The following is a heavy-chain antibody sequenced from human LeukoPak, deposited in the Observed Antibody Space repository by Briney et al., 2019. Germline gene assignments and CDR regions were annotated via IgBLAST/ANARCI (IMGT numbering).Heavy chain of an antibody. CDR3: ARRGYSYGVDY. V-gene: IGHV1-18*01. Sequence: ASVKVSCKASGYTFTSYGISWVRQAAGQGREWMGWISAYNGNTNYAQKLQGRVTTTTDTSTSTAYMELRSLRSDDTAVYYCARRGYSYGVDYWGQGTLVTVSS. J-gene: IGHJ4*02. CDR2: ISAYNGNT. D-gene: IGHD5-18*01. CDR1: GYTFTSYG.